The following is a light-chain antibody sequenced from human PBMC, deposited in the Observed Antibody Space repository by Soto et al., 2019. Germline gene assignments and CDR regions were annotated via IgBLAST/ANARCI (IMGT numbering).Light chain of an antibody. CDR2: EGN. J-gene: IGLJ2*01. CDR3: CSYAGRSTVI. V-gene: IGLV2-23*01. CDR1: SGDISTYNL. Sequence: QSALTQPASVSGSPGQSITISCTGTSGDISTYNLVSWYQQHPGRAPKLIIFEGNKRPSGASNRFSASKSGNTASLAVSGLQAEDEADYHCCSYAGRSTVICGGGTKLTVL.